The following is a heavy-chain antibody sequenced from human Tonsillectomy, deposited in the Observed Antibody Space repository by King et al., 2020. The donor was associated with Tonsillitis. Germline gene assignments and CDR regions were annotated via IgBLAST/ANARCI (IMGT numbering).Heavy chain of an antibody. D-gene: IGHD4-17*01. J-gene: IGHJ4*02. V-gene: IGHV3-48*02. CDR1: GFTFSSYG. CDR2: ISSSSSTT. Sequence: QLVQSGGGLIQPGGSLRLSCAASGFTFSSYGMNWVRQAPGKGLEWVSYISSSSSTTYYADSVKGRFTISRDNAKNSMYLQMNSLRDEDTAVYYCASYRQTVTSWDYWGQGTLVTVSS. CDR3: ASYRQTVTSWDY.